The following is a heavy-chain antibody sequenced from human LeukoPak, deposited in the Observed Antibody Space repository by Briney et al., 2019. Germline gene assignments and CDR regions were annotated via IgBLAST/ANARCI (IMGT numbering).Heavy chain of an antibody. D-gene: IGHD3-3*01. V-gene: IGHV3-69-1*01. CDR3: ARAQTLFWEFDGFDI. J-gene: IGHJ3*02. Sequence: GGSLRLSCAASGXTFSSHSINWVRQAPGKGLEWIATMTVTNKIYYADSVKGRFTISRDNAENSAYLQMNSLRDEDTAVYSCARAQTLFWEFDGFDIWGRGTKVTVSS. CDR2: MTVTNKI. CDR1: GXTFSSHS.